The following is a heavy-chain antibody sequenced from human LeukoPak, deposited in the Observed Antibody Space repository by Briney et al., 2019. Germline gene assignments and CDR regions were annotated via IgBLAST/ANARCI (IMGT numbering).Heavy chain of an antibody. CDR3: AGGDADIVVVPAARASYYGMDA. J-gene: IGHJ6*02. CDR1: GGTFSSYA. Sequence: SVKVSCKASGGTFSSYAISWVRQAPGQGLEWMGGIIPIFGTANYAQKFQGRVTITADESTSTAYMELSSLRSEDTAVYYCAGGDADIVVVPAARASYYGMDAWGQGTTVTVSS. CDR2: IIPIFGTA. V-gene: IGHV1-69*13. D-gene: IGHD2-2*01.